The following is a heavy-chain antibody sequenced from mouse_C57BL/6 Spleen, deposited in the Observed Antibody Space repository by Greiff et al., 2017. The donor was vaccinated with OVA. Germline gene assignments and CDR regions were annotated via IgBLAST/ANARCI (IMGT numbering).Heavy chain of an antibody. V-gene: IGHV5-6*01. CDR1: GFTFSSYG. J-gene: IGHJ4*01. D-gene: IGHD3-2*02. CDR2: ISSGGSYT. CDR3: ARQTAQATWGAMDY. Sequence: EVKLVESGGDLVKPGGSLKLSCAASGFTFSSYGMSWVRQTPDKRLEWVATISSGGSYTYYPDSVKGRFTISRDNAKNTLYLQMSSLKSEDKAMYYCARQTAQATWGAMDYWGQGTSVTVSS.